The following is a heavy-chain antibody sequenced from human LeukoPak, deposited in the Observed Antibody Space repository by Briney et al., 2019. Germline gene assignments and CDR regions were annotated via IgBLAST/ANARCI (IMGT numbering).Heavy chain of an antibody. CDR3: ARRGCSSTSCYFDP. V-gene: IGHV4-39*07. D-gene: IGHD2-2*01. CDR1: GGSISSGDYY. Sequence: KASETLSLTCTVSGGSISSGDYYWSWIRQPPGKGLEWIGSIYHSGSTYYNPSLKSRVTISVDTSKNQFSLKLSSVTAADTAVYYCARRGCSSTSCYFDPWGQGTLVTVSS. J-gene: IGHJ5*02. CDR2: IYHSGST.